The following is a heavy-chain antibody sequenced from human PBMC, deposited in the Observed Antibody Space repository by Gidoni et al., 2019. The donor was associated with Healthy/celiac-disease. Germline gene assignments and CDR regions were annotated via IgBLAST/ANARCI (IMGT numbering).Heavy chain of an antibody. CDR2: ISYDGSNN. CDR1: GFTFSSYG. J-gene: IGHJ4*02. CDR3: AKAPQYDFWSGLVDY. Sequence: GFTFSSYGMHWVRQAPGKGLEWVAVISYDGSNNYYADSVKGRFTISRDKSKNTLYLQMKSLRAEATAVYYCAKAPQYDFWSGLVDYWGQGTLVTVSS. V-gene: IGHV3-30*18. D-gene: IGHD3-3*01.